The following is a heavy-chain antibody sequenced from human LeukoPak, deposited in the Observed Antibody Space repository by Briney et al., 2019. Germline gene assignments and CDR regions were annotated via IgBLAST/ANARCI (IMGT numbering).Heavy chain of an antibody. D-gene: IGHD5-12*01. CDR3: VKDSVRGYSGYGNDGFEV. J-gene: IGHJ3*01. V-gene: IGHV3-23*01. CDR2: ITGGGTNT. Sequence: GSLRLSCAASGFTFSTYPISWVRQAPGKGLEWVSGITGGGTNTYYADSVKGRFTISRDNSKNTLYLQMNSLRAEDTALYYCVKDSVRGYSGYGNDGFEVWGQGTMVTVSS. CDR1: GFTFSTYP.